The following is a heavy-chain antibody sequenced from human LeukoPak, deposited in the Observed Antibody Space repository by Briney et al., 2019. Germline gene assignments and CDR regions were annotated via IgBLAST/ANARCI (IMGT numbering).Heavy chain of an antibody. CDR2: INPNSGGT. CDR1: GYTLTGYY. CDR3: AREYYYDSSGYPFDY. V-gene: IGHV1-2*06. J-gene: IGHJ4*02. Sequence: ASVKVSCKASGYTLTGYYMHWVRQAPGQGLEWMGRINPNSGGTNYAQKFQGRVTMTRDTSISTAYMELSRLRSDDTAVYYCAREYYYDSSGYPFDYWGQGTLVTVSS. D-gene: IGHD3-22*01.